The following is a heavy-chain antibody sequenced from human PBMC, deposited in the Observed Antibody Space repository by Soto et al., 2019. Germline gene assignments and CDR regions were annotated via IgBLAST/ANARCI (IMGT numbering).Heavy chain of an antibody. Sequence: QVQLQESGPGLVKPSXXXSLTCAVSGYSISSSNWWGWIRQPPGKGLEWIGYIYYSGSTYYNPSLKSRVTMSVDTSKNQFSLKLSSVTAVDTAVYYCARSAVAITSVGYFDYWGQGTLVTVSS. V-gene: IGHV4-28*01. J-gene: IGHJ4*02. CDR1: GYSISSSNW. CDR3: ARSAVAITSVGYFDY. CDR2: IYYSGST. D-gene: IGHD3-22*01.